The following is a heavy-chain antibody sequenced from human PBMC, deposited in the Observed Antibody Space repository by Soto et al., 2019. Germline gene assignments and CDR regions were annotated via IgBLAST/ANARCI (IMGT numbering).Heavy chain of an antibody. Sequence: ASVKVSCKASGYTFTGYYMHWVRQAPGQGLEWMGWDNPNSGGTNYAQKFQGWVTMTRDTSISTAYMELSRLRSDDTAVYYCARTSCSSASCYRDLAFDYWGQGTLVTVSS. CDR2: DNPNSGGT. J-gene: IGHJ4*02. CDR1: GYTFTGYY. D-gene: IGHD2-2*01. V-gene: IGHV1-2*04. CDR3: ARTSCSSASCYRDLAFDY.